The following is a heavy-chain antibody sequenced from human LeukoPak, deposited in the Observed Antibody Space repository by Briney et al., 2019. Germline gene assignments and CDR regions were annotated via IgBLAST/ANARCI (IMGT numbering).Heavy chain of an antibody. CDR3: ARVYCSGGSCYFDY. CDR2: IYYSGST. V-gene: IGHV4-59*01. CDR1: GGSISSYY. J-gene: IGHJ4*02. D-gene: IGHD2-15*01. Sequence: SETLSLTCTVSGGSISSYYWSWIRQPPGKGLEWIGYIYYSGSTNYNPSLKSRVTISVDTSKNQFSLRLSSVTAADTAVYYCARVYCSGGSCYFDYWGQGTLVTVSS.